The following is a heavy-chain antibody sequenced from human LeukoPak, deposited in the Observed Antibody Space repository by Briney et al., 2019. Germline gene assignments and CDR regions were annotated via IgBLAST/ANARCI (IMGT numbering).Heavy chain of an antibody. CDR3: ARQVVPAASDY. Sequence: PSETLSLTCTVSGYSISSGYYWGWIRQPPGKGLEWIGSIYYSGSTYYNPSLKSRVTISVDTSKNQFSLKLSSVTAADTAVYYCARQVVPAASDYWGQGTLVTVSS. CDR2: IYYSGST. J-gene: IGHJ4*02. V-gene: IGHV4-38-2*02. D-gene: IGHD2-2*01. CDR1: GYSISSGYY.